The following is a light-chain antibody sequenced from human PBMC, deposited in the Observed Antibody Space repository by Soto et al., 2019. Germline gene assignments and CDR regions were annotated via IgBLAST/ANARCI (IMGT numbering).Light chain of an antibody. CDR3: SSYTSSSTLV. J-gene: IGLJ2*01. CDR2: DVN. V-gene: IGLV2-14*01. CDR1: SSDIGGYNY. Sequence: QSALTQPASVSGSPGQSITLSCTGTSSDIGGYNYVSWYQQYPGKAPKLIIYDVNDRPSGVSNRFSGSKSGNTASLIISGLQAEDEADYYCSSYTSSSTLVFGGGTKLTVL.